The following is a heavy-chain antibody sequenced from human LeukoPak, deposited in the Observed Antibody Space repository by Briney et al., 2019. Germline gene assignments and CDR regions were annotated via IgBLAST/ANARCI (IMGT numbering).Heavy chain of an antibody. CDR3: ARGDDYYDSSGYYFDY. D-gene: IGHD3-22*01. CDR2: IYYSGST. J-gene: IGHJ4*02. V-gene: IGHV4-59*01. Sequence: SETLSLTCTVSGGSISSYYWSWIRQPPGKGLEWIGYIYYSGSTNYNPSLKSRVTISVDTSKNQFSLKLSSVTAADTAVYYCARGDDYYDSSGYYFDYWGQGTLVTVSS. CDR1: GGSISSYY.